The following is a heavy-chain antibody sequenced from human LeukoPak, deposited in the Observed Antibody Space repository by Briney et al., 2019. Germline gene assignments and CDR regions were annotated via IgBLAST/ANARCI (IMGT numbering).Heavy chain of an antibody. D-gene: IGHD5-24*01. CDR3: ARSRWLQLSAFDL. J-gene: IGHJ3*01. CDR2: INTNTGNP. CDR1: EYTFTTYA. V-gene: IGHV7-4-1*02. Sequence: GASVKVSCKASEYTFTTYAMNWVRQAPGQGLEWMGWINTNTGNPTYAQGFTGRFVFSLDTSVSTAYLQISSLKAEDTAVYFCARSRWLQLSAFDLWGQGTMVTVSS.